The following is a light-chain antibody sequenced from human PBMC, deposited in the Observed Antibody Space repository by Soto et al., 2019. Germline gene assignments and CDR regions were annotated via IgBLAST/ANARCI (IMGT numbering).Light chain of an antibody. CDR2: AAS. V-gene: IGKV1-39*01. CDR1: HTISNY. CDR3: QQSFSTPIN. Sequence: DIQMTQSQSSLSASVGDIVTINFLSIHTISNYLNLYQPTPGKAPNLLIYAASSLQSGVPSRFSGSGSGTDFTLTVSSLQPEDFATYYCQQSFSTPINCGQGTRRENK. J-gene: IGKJ5*01.